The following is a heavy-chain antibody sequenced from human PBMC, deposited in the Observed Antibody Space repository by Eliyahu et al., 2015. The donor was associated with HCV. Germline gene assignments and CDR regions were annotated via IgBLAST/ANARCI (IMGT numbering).Heavy chain of an antibody. Sequence: EVQLLESGGGLVQPGGSLRLSCAASGFTFNRYAMYWVRQAPGKGLEWVSGITEDAYNTYYTDSVKGRFTISRDNSKNTLYLQMSSLRADDTALYYCAKGNDRYFFDSWGRGTLVTVSS. CDR1: GFTFNRYA. CDR3: AKGNDRYFFDS. V-gene: IGHV3-23*01. CDR2: ITEDAYNT. D-gene: IGHD1-1*01. J-gene: IGHJ4*02.